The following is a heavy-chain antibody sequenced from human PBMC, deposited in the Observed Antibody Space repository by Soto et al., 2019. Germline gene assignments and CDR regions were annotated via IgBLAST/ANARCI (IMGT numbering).Heavy chain of an antibody. CDR2: INSDGSST. D-gene: IGHD3-3*01. J-gene: IGHJ4*02. CDR1: GFTFSSYW. V-gene: IGHV3-74*01. CDR3: ARGTYYDFWSGYYGGGYYFDY. Sequence: GGSLRLSCAASGFTFSSYWMHWVRQAPGKGLVWVSRINSDGSSTSYADSVKGRFTISRDNAKNTLYLQMNSLRAEDTAVYYCARGTYYDFWSGYYGGGYYFDYWGQGTLVTVSS.